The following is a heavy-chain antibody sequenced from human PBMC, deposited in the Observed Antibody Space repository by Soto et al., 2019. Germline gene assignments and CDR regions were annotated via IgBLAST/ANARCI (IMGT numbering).Heavy chain of an antibody. V-gene: IGHV1-18*01. CDR3: ARGRYGDY. D-gene: IGHD1-1*01. CDR1: GYTFASYG. CDR2: ISAHNGNT. Sequence: QVHLVQSGAEVKKPGASVKVSSKGSGYTFASYGITWVRQAPGQGLEWMGWISAHNGNTDYAQKLQGRVTVTRDTSTSTAYMELRSLRSDDTAVYYCARGRYGDYWGQGALFTVSS. J-gene: IGHJ4*02.